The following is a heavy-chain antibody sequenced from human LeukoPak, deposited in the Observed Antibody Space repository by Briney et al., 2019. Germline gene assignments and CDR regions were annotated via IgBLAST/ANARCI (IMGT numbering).Heavy chain of an antibody. J-gene: IGHJ4*02. D-gene: IGHD3-10*01. CDR1: GFSFSTYS. V-gene: IGHV3-21*01. CDR2: IGSSGSYI. Sequence: GGSLRLSCAASGFSFSTYSMNWVRQAPGKGLEWVSSIGSSGSYIYYADSVKGRFTISRDNATNSLYLQMNSLRAEDTAVYYCARVGFREYYFDYWGQGTLVTVSS. CDR3: ARVGFREYYFDY.